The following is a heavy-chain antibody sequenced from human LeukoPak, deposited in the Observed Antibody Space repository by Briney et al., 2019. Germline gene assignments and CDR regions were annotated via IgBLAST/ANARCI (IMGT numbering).Heavy chain of an antibody. CDR2: ISSNGGST. V-gene: IGHV3-64*01. CDR1: GFTFSSYA. CDR3: ARDGDIVVETNYYMDV. J-gene: IGHJ6*03. D-gene: IGHD2-15*01. Sequence: PGGSLRLSCAASGFTFSSYAMHWVRQAPGKGLEYVSAISSNGGSTYYANSVKGRFTISRDNSKNTLYLQMGSLRAEDMAVYYCARDGDIVVETNYYMDVWGKGTTVTVSS.